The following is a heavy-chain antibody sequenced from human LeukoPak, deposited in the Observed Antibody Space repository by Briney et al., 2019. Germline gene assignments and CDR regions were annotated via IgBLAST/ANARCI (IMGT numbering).Heavy chain of an antibody. Sequence: SVKVSCKASGGTFSSYAISWVRQAPGQGLEWMGGIIPIFGTANYAQKFQGRVTITADESTGTAYMELSSLRSEDTAVYYCARVYYHQVVGGEFDYWGQGTLVTVSS. CDR2: IIPIFGTA. J-gene: IGHJ4*02. CDR3: ARVYYHQVVGGEFDY. V-gene: IGHV1-69*13. CDR1: GGTFSSYA. D-gene: IGHD1-26*01.